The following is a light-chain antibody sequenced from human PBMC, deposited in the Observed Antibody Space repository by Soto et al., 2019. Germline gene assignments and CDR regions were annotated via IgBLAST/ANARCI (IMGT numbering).Light chain of an antibody. J-gene: IGLJ1*01. Sequence: QSVLTQPPSASGTPGQRVIISCSGRSSNIGTNYVYWYQQLPGTAHKFLIYRTNQRPSGVPERFSASKSGTSASLAISGLRSEDEADYYCAAWDDSLSGLVFGTGTKLTVL. CDR3: AAWDDSLSGLV. CDR1: SSNIGTNY. CDR2: RTN. V-gene: IGLV1-47*01.